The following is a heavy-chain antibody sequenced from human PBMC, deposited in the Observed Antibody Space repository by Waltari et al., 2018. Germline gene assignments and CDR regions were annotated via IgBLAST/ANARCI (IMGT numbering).Heavy chain of an antibody. V-gene: IGHV3-23*04. D-gene: IGHD5-18*01. CDR2: ISGSGGRT. CDR1: GFTFSTYA. J-gene: IGHJ4*02. Sequence: EVQLVESGGGLVQPGGSLRLSCAASGFTFSTYAMSWVRQAPGKGLEWVSTISGSGGRTYYADSGKGRFTISRDNSKNTLYLQMNSLRAEDTAVYYCAKARHSYGSAAFDYWGQGTLVTVSS. CDR3: AKARHSYGSAAFDY.